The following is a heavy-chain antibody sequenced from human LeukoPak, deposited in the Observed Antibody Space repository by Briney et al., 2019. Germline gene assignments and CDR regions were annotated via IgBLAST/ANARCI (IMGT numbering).Heavy chain of an antibody. CDR3: ARATGYYYDSSGYYADY. CDR2: ISSSGSTI. CDR1: GFTFSSYE. J-gene: IGHJ4*02. D-gene: IGHD3-22*01. Sequence: GGSLRLSCAASGFTFSSYEMNWVRQAPGKGLEWVSYISSSGSTIYYADSVKGRFTISRDNAKNSLYLQMNSLRAEDTAVYYCARATGYYYDSSGYYADYWGQGTLVTVSS. V-gene: IGHV3-48*03.